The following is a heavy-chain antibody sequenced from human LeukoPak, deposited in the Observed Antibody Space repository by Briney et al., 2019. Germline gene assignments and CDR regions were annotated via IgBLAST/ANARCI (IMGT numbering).Heavy chain of an antibody. J-gene: IGHJ6*02. CDR2: IKQDGSEK. CDR3: GRAGRGIFGVVIISAMDV. CDR1: GFTFSSYW. D-gene: IGHD3-3*01. V-gene: IGHV3-7*01. Sequence: GGSLRLSCAASGFTFSSYWMSWVRQAPGKGLEWVANIKQDGSEKYYVDSVKGRFTISRDNAKNSLYLQMNSLRAEDTAVYYCGRAGRGIFGVVIISAMDVWGQGTTVTVSS.